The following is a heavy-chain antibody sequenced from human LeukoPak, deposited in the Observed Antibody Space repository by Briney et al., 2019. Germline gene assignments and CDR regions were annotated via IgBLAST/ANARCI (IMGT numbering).Heavy chain of an antibody. CDR1: GFTFSSYG. D-gene: IGHD4-17*01. J-gene: IGHJ4*02. V-gene: IGHV3-30*02. CDR3: ARVGDYGDYFDY. CDR2: IRYDGSNK. Sequence: GGSLRLSCAASGFTFSSYGMHWVRQAPGKGLEWVAFIRYDGSNKYYADSVKGRFTISRDNSKNTLYLQMNSLRAEDTAVYYCARVGDYGDYFDYWGQGTLVTVSS.